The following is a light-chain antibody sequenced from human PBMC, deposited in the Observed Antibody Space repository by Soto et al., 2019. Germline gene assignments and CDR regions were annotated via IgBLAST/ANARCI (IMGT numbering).Light chain of an antibody. CDR1: QTISNW. J-gene: IGKJ1*01. V-gene: IGKV1-5*01. CDR2: DAS. CDR3: QQYYSYWT. Sequence: DIQMTHSASTLSASVGDRVTITCRASQTISNWLAWYQQKPGKAPKLLIYDASSLEGGVPSRFSGSGSGTEFTLTLSSLQPDDFATYYCQQYYSYWTFGQGTKVDIK.